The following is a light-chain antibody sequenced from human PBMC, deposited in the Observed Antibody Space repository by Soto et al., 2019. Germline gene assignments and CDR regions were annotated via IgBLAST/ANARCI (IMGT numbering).Light chain of an antibody. V-gene: IGLV6-57*04. J-gene: IGLJ2*01. CDR1: SGSIASNY. CDR2: EDN. CDR3: QSYDSSNVV. Sequence: FMLTQPHSVSEYPGKTVTISCTRSSGSIASNYVQWYQQRPGSAPTTVIYEDNQRPSGVPDRFSGSIDSSSNSASLTISGLKTEDEADYYCQSYDSSNVVFGGGTQLTVL.